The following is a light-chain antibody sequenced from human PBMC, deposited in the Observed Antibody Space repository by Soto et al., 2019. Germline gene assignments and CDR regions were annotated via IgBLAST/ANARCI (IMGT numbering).Light chain of an antibody. J-gene: IGKJ1*01. Sequence: DIQLTQSPSSVSASVGDTVTITCRASQDSSTWLAWYQQKAGNAPKLLVYAASTLQSGVPSRFSGSGSGTEFTLTISSLEPEDFAVYYCQQRSKWRTFGQGTKVDIK. V-gene: IGKV1-12*01. CDR2: AAS. CDR1: QDSSTW. CDR3: QQRSKWRT.